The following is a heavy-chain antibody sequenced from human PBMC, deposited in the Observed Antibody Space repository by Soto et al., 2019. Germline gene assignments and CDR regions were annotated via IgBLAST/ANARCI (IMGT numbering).Heavy chain of an antibody. CDR3: AKRAGYCSGNSCHGDYAMDV. CDR1: GGSISSKSYS. J-gene: IGHJ6*02. D-gene: IGHD2-15*01. CDR2: FYYSENT. Sequence: PSETLSLTCSVSGGSISSKSYSWGWIRQPPGKGLEWIGTFYYSENTYYNPSLKSRVTISVDTSKNQFSLKLSSVTAADTAVYYCAKRAGYCSGNSCHGDYAMDVWGQGTTVTVSS. V-gene: IGHV4-39*01.